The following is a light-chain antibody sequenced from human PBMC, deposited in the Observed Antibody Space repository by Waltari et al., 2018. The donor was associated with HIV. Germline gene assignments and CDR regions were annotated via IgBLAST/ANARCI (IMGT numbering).Light chain of an antibody. J-gene: IGKJ3*01. V-gene: IGKV6-21*01. CDR3: HQVNFLPLT. CDR2: YAS. Sequence: VLNQSPDFLSVAPKETVTINCRASQNIRERCNWYQQNPHQSPKLLIKYASEPASGVPSRFSGSRSGTDFTLPINGLEAEDAATYYCHQVNFLPLTFGPGTKVEIK. CDR1: QNIRER.